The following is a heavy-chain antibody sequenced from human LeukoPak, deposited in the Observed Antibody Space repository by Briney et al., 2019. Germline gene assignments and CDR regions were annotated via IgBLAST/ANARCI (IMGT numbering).Heavy chain of an antibody. Sequence: PETLSLTCTVSGGSISSSSYYWGWIRQPPGKGLEWIGSIYYSGSTYYNPSLKSRVTISVDTSKNQFSLKLSSVTAADTAVYYCARRPSPHIVGVMYWGQGTLVTVSS. CDR1: GGSISSSSYY. J-gene: IGHJ4*02. CDR2: IYYSGST. V-gene: IGHV4-39*01. D-gene: IGHD1-26*01. CDR3: ARRPSPHIVGVMY.